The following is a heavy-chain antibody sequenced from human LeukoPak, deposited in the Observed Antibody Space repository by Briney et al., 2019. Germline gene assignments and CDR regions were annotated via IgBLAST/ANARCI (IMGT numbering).Heavy chain of an antibody. J-gene: IGHJ4*02. D-gene: IGHD5-18*01. V-gene: IGHV3-21*01. CDR2: TSSSSSYI. CDR3: ASVYSYGY. Sequence: GGSLRLSCAAAGFTFNSYSMNWVRQAQGEGLEWVSFTSSSSSYIYYADSVKGRFTNTRDNAKNSLYLQMNSLRAEDTAVDYCASVYSYGYWGQGRLVTVSS. CDR1: GFTFNSYS.